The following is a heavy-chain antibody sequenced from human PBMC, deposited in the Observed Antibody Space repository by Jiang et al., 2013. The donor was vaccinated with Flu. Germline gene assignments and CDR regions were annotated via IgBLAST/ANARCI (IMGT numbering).Heavy chain of an antibody. Sequence: GAEVKKPGSSVKISCKASGDTFGNYAISWVRQAPGQGLEWMARTVPRLNIINYAQKFQDRVTITADKSTNTVYMELSSLRSDDTALYYCASIRGGFQEPFDYWGQG. J-gene: IGHJ4*02. CDR1: GDTFGNYA. V-gene: IGHV1-69*04. CDR3: ASIRGGFQEPFDY. CDR2: TVPRLNII. D-gene: IGHD3-3*02.